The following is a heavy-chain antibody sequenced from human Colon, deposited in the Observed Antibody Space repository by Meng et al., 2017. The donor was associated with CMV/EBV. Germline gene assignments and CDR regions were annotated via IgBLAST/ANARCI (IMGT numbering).Heavy chain of an antibody. J-gene: IGHJ4*02. CDR3: ARGHASSSSFDY. Sequence: ASVRVSCKASGYTFTDYYIFWVRQAPGQGLEWLGWINSNSDGTNYAQKFQGRVTMTRDTSISTAYMELSRLMSDDTALYYCARGHASSSSFDYWGQGTLVTVS. CDR1: GYTFTDYY. D-gene: IGHD6-6*01. V-gene: IGHV1-2*02. CDR2: INSNSDGT.